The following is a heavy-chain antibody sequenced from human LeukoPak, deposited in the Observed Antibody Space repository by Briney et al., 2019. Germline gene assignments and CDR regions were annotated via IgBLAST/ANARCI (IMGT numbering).Heavy chain of an antibody. V-gene: IGHV3-30*02. Sequence: GGSLRLPCAASGFTFSSYGMHWVRQAPGKGLEWVAFIRYDGSNKYYADSVKGRFTISRDNSKNTLYLQMNSLRAEDTAVYYCAKDVRRYNWNPPASDMDVWGKGTTVTVSS. CDR2: IRYDGSNK. CDR3: AKDVRRYNWNPPASDMDV. J-gene: IGHJ6*03. CDR1: GFTFSSYG. D-gene: IGHD1-1*01.